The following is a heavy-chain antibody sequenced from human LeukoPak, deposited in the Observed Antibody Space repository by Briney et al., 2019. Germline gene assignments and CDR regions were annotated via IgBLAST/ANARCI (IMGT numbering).Heavy chain of an antibody. J-gene: IGHJ5*02. Sequence: GGSLRLSCAASGFTFSSYDTNWVRQAPGKGLEWVSYISSSGSTIYYADSVKGRFTISRDNAKNSLYLQMNSLRAEDTAVYYCARFYGSGSYYEGKRFDPWGQGTLVTVSS. CDR2: ISSSGSTI. CDR1: GFTFSSYD. CDR3: ARFYGSGSYYEGKRFDP. V-gene: IGHV3-48*03. D-gene: IGHD3-10*01.